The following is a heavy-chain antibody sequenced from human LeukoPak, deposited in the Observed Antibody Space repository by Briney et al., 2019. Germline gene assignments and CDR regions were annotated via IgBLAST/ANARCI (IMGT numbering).Heavy chain of an antibody. CDR1: GGTFNNHA. Sequence: ASVKVSCKASGGTFNNHAINWVRQAPGQGLEWMGWISVYNGNTNYAQKLQGRVTMTADTSTTTAYMELRSLRSDDTAVYYCARGYCSSATCRHFDYWGQGAPVTVSS. V-gene: IGHV1-18*01. J-gene: IGHJ4*02. CDR2: ISVYNGNT. D-gene: IGHD2-2*01. CDR3: ARGYCSSATCRHFDY.